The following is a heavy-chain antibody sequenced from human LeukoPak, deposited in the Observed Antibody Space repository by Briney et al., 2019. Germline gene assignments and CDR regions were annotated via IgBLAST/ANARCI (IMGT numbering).Heavy chain of an antibody. CDR1: GFTFSSYA. CDR2: ISGSGGGT. J-gene: IGHJ4*02. CDR3: AGVSFSSGWYRDY. Sequence: GGSLRLSCAASGFTFSSYAMSWVRQAPGKGLEWVSDISGSGGGTYYADSVKGRFTISRDNSDNTRYLQMNSLRAEDTAVYYCAGVSFSSGWYRDYWGQGTLVTVSS. V-gene: IGHV3-23*01. D-gene: IGHD6-19*01.